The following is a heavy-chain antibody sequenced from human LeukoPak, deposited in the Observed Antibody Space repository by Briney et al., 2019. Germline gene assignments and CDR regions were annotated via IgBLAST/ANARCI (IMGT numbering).Heavy chain of an antibody. D-gene: IGHD1-14*01. CDR2: IYFGGNT. Sequence: SETLSLTCTVSGGSISSISFSWGWIRQPPGMGLEWSGNIYFGGNTYYSPSLKSRVTISVDTSKNQFSLKLRSVTAADTAVYYCARHRRSVLGTFDIWGQGTMVTVSS. CDR1: GGSISSISFS. J-gene: IGHJ3*02. CDR3: ARHRRSVLGTFDI. V-gene: IGHV4-39*01.